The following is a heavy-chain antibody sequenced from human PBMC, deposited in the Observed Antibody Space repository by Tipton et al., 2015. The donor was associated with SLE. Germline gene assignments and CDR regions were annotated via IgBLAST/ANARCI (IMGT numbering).Heavy chain of an antibody. V-gene: IGHV4-59*08. CDR2: IYYSGTT. J-gene: IGHJ5*02. CDR3: AREPYYYDSSGYYVSWFDP. Sequence: TLSLTCTVSGDSISGQYWSWIRQPPGKGLEWIGYIYYSGTTNYNPSLKRRVTISVDTSKNQFSLKLSSVTAADTAVYYCAREPYYYDSSGYYVSWFDPWGQGTLVTVSS. D-gene: IGHD3-22*01. CDR1: GDSISGQY.